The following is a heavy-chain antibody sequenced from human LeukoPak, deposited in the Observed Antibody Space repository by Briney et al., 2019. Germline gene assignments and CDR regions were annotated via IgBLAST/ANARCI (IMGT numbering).Heavy chain of an antibody. V-gene: IGHV4-4*07. CDR2: IISTTGSA. CDR1: GISNNPYY. CDR3: MKDGPSWGLL. Sequence: PSETLSLTCTVPGISNNPYYWTWIRQPAGKGLGWIGRIISTTGSANYNPSLKSRVTMSVDTSKNQFSLELTSVTAADTAVYYCMKDGPSWGLLWGLGTLVTVSS. J-gene: IGHJ4*02. D-gene: IGHD3-16*01.